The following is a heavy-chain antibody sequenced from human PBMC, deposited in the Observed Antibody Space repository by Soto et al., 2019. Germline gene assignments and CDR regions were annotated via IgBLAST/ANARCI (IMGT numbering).Heavy chain of an antibody. V-gene: IGHV4-61*01. D-gene: IGHD3-16*02. J-gene: IGHJ4*02. CDR2: IYYNGVT. CDR3: ARGGGQGRGVIGHY. CDR1: GESPNSENSY. Sequence: SETLSLTCPVAGESPNSENSYWNWIRQAPGKGPDWIGYIYYNGVTNYNPSLKSRATILLDTSTNQFPLTLTPVTAADTAVYYCARGGGQGRGVIGHYWGRGILVTVSS.